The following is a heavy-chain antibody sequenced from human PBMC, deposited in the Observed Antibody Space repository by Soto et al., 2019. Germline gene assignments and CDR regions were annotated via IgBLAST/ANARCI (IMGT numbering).Heavy chain of an antibody. CDR3: ARETRGSSGLWFDP. J-gene: IGHJ5*02. CDR1: GFTFSSYA. D-gene: IGHD6-19*01. Sequence: QGQLVESGGGVVQPGRSLRLSCAASGFTFSSYAMHWVRQAPGKGLEWVAVISYDGSNKYYADSVKGRFTISRDNSKNTMYLQMNSLRAEDTAVYYCARETRGSSGLWFDPWGQGTLVTVSS. CDR2: ISYDGSNK. V-gene: IGHV3-30-3*01.